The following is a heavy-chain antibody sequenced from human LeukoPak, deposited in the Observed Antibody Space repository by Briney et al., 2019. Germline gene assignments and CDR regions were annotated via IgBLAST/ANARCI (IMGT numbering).Heavy chain of an antibody. Sequence: ASVKVSCKASGGTFSSYAIGWVRQAPGQGLEWMGGIIPIFGTANYAQKFQGRVTITTDESTGTAYMELSSLRSEDTAVYYCARDPDSIAAAGNAFDIWGQGTMVTVSS. J-gene: IGHJ3*02. CDR2: IIPIFGTA. CDR3: ARDPDSIAAAGNAFDI. CDR1: GGTFSSYA. V-gene: IGHV1-69*05. D-gene: IGHD6-13*01.